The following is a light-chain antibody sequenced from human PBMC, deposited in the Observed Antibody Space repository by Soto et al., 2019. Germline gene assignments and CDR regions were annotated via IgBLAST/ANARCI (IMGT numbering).Light chain of an antibody. J-gene: IGKJ1*01. V-gene: IGKV3-11*01. CDR1: QRISGY. CDR2: DVS. Sequence: EIGLTQSPATLSFSPGERATLSCRASQRISGYLAWYQQRPGQAPRLLIYDVSNRATGIPVRFSGSGSGTDYTLTITNLESEDFAVYYCQQRSNWPWTFGQGTKVDIK. CDR3: QQRSNWPWT.